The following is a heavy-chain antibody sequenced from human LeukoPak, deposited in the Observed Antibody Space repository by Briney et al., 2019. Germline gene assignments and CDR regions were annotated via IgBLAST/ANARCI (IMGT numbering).Heavy chain of an antibody. CDR2: IRSKAYGETA. V-gene: IGHV3-49*03. CDR3: TRDRGAYNLYDY. Sequence: GGSLRLSCAASGFTVGTNYMSWIRQAPGKGLEWVGFIRSKAYGETADYAASVKGRFTISRDDSKAIAYLQMNSLKTEDTAVYHCTRDRGAYNLYDYWGQGTLVTVSS. D-gene: IGHD1-1*01. CDR1: GFTVGTNY. J-gene: IGHJ4*02.